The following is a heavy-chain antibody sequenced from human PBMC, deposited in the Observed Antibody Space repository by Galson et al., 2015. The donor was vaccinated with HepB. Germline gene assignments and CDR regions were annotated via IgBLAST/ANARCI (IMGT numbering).Heavy chain of an antibody. CDR3: ARHSDSSGYYYGYYFDY. Sequence: QSGAEVKKPGESLRISCKGSGSSFTSYWISWVRQMPGKGLEWMGRIDPSDSYTNYSPSFQGHVTISADKSISTAYLQWSSLKASDTAMYYCARHSDSSGYYYGYYFDYWGQGTLVTVSS. CDR1: GSSFTSYW. V-gene: IGHV5-10-1*01. D-gene: IGHD3-22*01. CDR2: IDPSDSYT. J-gene: IGHJ4*02.